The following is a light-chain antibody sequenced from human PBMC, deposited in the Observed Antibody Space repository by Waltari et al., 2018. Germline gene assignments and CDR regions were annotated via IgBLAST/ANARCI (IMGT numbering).Light chain of an antibody. CDR3: QQYHSYSPYT. CDR2: KAS. CDR1: QTISIY. J-gene: IGKJ2*01. Sequence: DIQKTQSASTLSASVGDRVTITCRASQTISIYLAWYQQKPGKAPNLLIYKASTLESGVPSRFSGSGSGTEFTLTISSLQPDDFATYYCQQYHSYSPYTFGQGTKLDIK. V-gene: IGKV1-5*03.